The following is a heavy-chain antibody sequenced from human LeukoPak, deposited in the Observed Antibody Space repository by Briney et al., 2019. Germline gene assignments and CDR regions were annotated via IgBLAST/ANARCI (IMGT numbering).Heavy chain of an antibody. D-gene: IGHD4-17*01. CDR3: ARASYSVTTDAFDI. Sequence: SETLSLTCTVSGGSISSYYWSWIRQPAGKGLEWIGRIYTSGSTNYNPSLKSRVTMSVDTSKNQFSLKLSSVTAADTAVYYCARASYSVTTDAFDIWGQGTMVTVSS. CDR2: IYTSGST. V-gene: IGHV4-4*07. J-gene: IGHJ3*02. CDR1: GGSISSYY.